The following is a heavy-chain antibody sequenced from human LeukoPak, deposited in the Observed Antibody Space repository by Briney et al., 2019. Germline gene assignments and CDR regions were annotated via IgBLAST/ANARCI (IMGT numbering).Heavy chain of an antibody. D-gene: IGHD5-24*01. CDR2: IKQDGSEK. CDR1: GFTFSSYW. CDR3: ARDEGYNFAGYFDY. J-gene: IGHJ4*02. Sequence: GGSLRLSCAASGFTFSSYWMSWVRQAPGKGLEWVANIKQDGSEKYYVDSVKGRFTISRDNAKNSLYLQMNSLRAEDTAVYYCARDEGYNFAGYFDYWGQGTLVTVSS. V-gene: IGHV3-7*01.